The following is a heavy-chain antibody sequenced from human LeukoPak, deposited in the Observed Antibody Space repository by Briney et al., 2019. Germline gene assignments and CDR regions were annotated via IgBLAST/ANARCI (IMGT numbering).Heavy chain of an antibody. CDR2: ISSSGSLK. J-gene: IGHJ3*02. CDR1: GFSFSDYY. D-gene: IGHD3-22*01. Sequence: PGGSLRLSCAASGFSFSDYYMSWIRQAPGKGLEWVSYISSSGSLKYYADSVKGRFTISRDNAKNSLYLQMNRLRAEDTAVYYCARISSYFYDSSGYPNPSWAFDIWGQGTMVTVSS. CDR3: ARISSYFYDSSGYPNPSWAFDI. V-gene: IGHV3-11*04.